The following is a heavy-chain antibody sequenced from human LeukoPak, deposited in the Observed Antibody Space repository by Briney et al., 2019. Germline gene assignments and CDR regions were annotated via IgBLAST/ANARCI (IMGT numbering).Heavy chain of an antibody. CDR2: INHSGST. Sequence: SETLSLTCAVYGGSFSGYYWSWIRQPPGKGLEWIGEINHSGSTNYNPSLKSRVTISVDTSKNQFSLKLSSVTAADTAVYYCARGRKSSSWYPNWFDPWGQGTLVTVSS. J-gene: IGHJ5*02. V-gene: IGHV4-34*01. CDR1: GGSFSGYY. D-gene: IGHD6-13*01. CDR3: ARGRKSSSWYPNWFDP.